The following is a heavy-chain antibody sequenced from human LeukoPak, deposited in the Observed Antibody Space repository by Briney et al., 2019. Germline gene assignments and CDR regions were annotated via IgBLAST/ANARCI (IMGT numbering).Heavy chain of an antibody. CDR1: GFTFSSYS. D-gene: IGHD2-2*01. CDR2: ISSSSSRYI. Sequence: GGSLRLSCAASGFTFSSYSMNWVRQAPGKGLEWVSSISSSSSRYIYYADSVKGRFTISRDNAKNSLYLQMNSLRAQDTVADCCARDCSSTSCYLRAFDIWGQGTMVTVSS. CDR3: ARDCSSTSCYLRAFDI. V-gene: IGHV3-21*01. J-gene: IGHJ3*02.